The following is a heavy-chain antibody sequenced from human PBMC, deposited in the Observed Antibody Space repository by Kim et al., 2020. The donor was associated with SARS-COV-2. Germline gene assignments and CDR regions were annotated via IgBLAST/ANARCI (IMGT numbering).Heavy chain of an antibody. D-gene: IGHD6-13*01. CDR2: IYYSGST. V-gene: IGHV4-39*01. CDR1: GGSISSSSYY. CDR3: ARLQSGSSWSTYFDY. J-gene: IGHJ4*01. Sequence: SETLSLTCTVSGGSISSSSYYWGWIRQPPGKGLEWIGSIYYSGSTYYNPSLKSRVTISVDTSKNQFSLKLSSVTAADTAVYYCARLQSGSSWSTYFDYWG.